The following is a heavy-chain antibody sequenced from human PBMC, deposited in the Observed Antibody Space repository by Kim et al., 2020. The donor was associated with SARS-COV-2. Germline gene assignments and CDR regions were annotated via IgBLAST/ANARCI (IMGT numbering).Heavy chain of an antibody. J-gene: IGHJ6*02. CDR3: ARSGWKLQWLYYGLDV. CDR1: GGTFSSYA. V-gene: IGHV1-69*13. Sequence: SVKVSCKASGGTFSSYAISWVRQAPGQGLEWIFVIIPIFFPANYSQKFQGRFTITADESTSTAYMELSSLRSEDTAVYYCARSGWKLQWLYYGLDVWGQGTTVTGSS. CDR2: IIPIFFPA. D-gene: IGHD2-15*01.